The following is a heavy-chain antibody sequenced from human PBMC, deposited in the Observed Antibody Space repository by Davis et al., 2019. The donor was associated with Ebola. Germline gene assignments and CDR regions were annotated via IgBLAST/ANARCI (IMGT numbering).Heavy chain of an antibody. V-gene: IGHV4-39*07. CDR3: ARSSGWYYFDY. D-gene: IGHD6-19*01. J-gene: IGHJ4*02. Sequence: MPSETLSLTCSVSGASIRNTFYWWVWIRQSPGKGLEWLGNVFYNGNTYYNPSLGSRVTISVDKSKNQFSLSVSSVTVADSAVYYCARSSGWYYFDYWGQGSLVTVSS. CDR1: GASIRNTFYW. CDR2: VFYNGNT.